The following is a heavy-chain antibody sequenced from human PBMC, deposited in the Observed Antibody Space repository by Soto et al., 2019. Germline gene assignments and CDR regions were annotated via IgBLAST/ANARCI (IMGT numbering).Heavy chain of an antibody. CDR2: ISYDGINK. D-gene: IGHD5-18*01. V-gene: IGHV3-30*04. CDR1: GFSFSSYA. CDR3: GRDNMIQLWPPTSVDF. J-gene: IGHJ4*02. Sequence: VGSLRLSCEGSGFSFSSYAIHWARQAPGKGLEWVAVISYDGINKYYGESVRGRFTISRDDSKSTLYLQMNSLRAEDTAIYYCGRDNMIQLWPPTSVDFWGQGALVTVSS.